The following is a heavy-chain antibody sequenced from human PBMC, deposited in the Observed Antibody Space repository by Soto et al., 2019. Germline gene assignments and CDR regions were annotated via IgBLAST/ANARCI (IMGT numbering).Heavy chain of an antibody. Sequence: QVQLVQSGAEVKKPGASVKVSCKASGYTFTSYDINWVRQATGQGLEWMGWMDPSGGDTGFAQRFQDRVSMTRNTSISTAYLELSSLRSEDTAVYYCARPGAIFGVVILWGQGTLVTVSS. J-gene: IGHJ4*02. CDR3: ARPGAIFGVVIL. V-gene: IGHV1-8*01. D-gene: IGHD3-3*01. CDR2: MDPSGGDT. CDR1: GYTFTSYD.